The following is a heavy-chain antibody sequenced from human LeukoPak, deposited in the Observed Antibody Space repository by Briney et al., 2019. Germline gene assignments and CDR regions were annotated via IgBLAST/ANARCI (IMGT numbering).Heavy chain of an antibody. V-gene: IGHV4-34*01. J-gene: IGHJ4*02. CDR3: ARAYYYDSSPAIDY. CDR1: GGSFSGYY. D-gene: IGHD3-22*01. Sequence: PSETLSLTCGVYGGSFSGYYCDWIRQPPGMGLGWIGAINHRGGTGYNPSLKGRVTMAVDTSKNVVSLNVTSVPAADTPFYYCARAYYYDSSPAIDYWGQRILVTVSS. CDR2: INHRGGT.